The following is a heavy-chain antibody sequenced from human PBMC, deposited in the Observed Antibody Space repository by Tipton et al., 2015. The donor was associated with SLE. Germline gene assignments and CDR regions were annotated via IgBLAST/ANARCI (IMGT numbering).Heavy chain of an antibody. CDR1: GGTFSSYA. J-gene: IGHJ5*02. V-gene: IGHV1-69*15. Sequence: QSGAEVKRPGSSVKVSCKASGGTFSSYAISWVRQAPGQGLEWMGSIMPIFGTPKYAQKFQGRVTITADGSTSTAHMELSSLRSEDTAVYFCARDGGGYDPWGQGTLVTVSS. D-gene: IGHD5-12*01. CDR3: ARDGGGYDP. CDR2: IMPIFGTP.